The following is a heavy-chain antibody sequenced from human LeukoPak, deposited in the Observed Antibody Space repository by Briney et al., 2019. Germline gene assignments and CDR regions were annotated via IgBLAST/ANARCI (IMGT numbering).Heavy chain of an antibody. D-gene: IGHD6-13*01. Sequence: GGSLRLSCVVSGFTVSSNYMSWVRQAPGKGLEWVSVLYSGGNTYHADSVKGRFTISRDNSKNTLYLQMNSLRAEDTAVYFCAKQSAGSAAWYSLHYDFWGQGTLVTVSS. V-gene: IGHV3-53*01. CDR2: LYSGGNT. CDR3: AKQSAGSAAWYSLHYDF. J-gene: IGHJ4*02. CDR1: GFTVSSNY.